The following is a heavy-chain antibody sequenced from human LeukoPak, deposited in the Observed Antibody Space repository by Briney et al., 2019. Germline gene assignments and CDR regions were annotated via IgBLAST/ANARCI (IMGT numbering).Heavy chain of an antibody. J-gene: IGHJ5*02. CDR1: GGSISSYY. CDR3: ARDSYYDILTGPNWFDP. CDR2: IYTSGST. Sequence: DPSETLSLTCTVSGGSISSYYWSWIRQPAGKGLEWIGRIYTSGSTNYNPSLKSRVTISVDTSKNQFSLKLSSVTAADTAVYYCARDSYYDILTGPNWFDPWGQGTLVTVSS. V-gene: IGHV4-4*07. D-gene: IGHD3-9*01.